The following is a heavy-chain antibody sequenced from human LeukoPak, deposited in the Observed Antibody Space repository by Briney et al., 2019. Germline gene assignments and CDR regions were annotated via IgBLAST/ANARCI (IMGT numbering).Heavy chain of an antibody. V-gene: IGHV4-30-2*01. CDR3: ARGTNYGGNFDY. Sequence: SQTLSLTCAVSGGSISSGGYSWSWIRQPPGKGLEWIGYIYPSGSTYYNPSLKSRVTISVDRSKNQFSLKLSSVSAADTAVYYRARGTNYGGNFDYWGQGTLVTVSS. CDR2: IYPSGST. J-gene: IGHJ4*02. D-gene: IGHD4-23*01. CDR1: GGSISSGGYS.